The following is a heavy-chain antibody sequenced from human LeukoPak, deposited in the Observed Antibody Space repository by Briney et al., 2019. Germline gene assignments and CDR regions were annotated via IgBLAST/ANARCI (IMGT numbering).Heavy chain of an antibody. J-gene: IGHJ5*02. CDR2: VTSSSSYI. Sequence: GGSLRLSCAASGFTFSSYSMNWVRQAPGKGLEWVSSVTSSSSYIYYADSVKGRFTISRDNAKNSLYLQMNSLRAEDTAVYYCARDLGSSSWPKSNWFDPWGQGTLVTVSS. CDR3: ARDLGSSSWPKSNWFDP. D-gene: IGHD6-13*01. V-gene: IGHV3-21*01. CDR1: GFTFSSYS.